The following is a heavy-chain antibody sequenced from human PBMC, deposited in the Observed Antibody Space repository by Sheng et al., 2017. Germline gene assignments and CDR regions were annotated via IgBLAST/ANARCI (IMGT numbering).Heavy chain of an antibody. D-gene: IGHD6-19*01. CDR2: ISSSGSTI. J-gene: IGHJ6*02. CDR1: GFTFSSYE. V-gene: IGHV3-48*03. CDR3: ARDPRGAVAGMWIYYYYYGMDV. Sequence: EVKLLESGGGLVQSGGSLRLSCAASGFTFSSYEMNWVRQAPGKGLEWVSYISSSGSTIYYADSVKGRFTISRDNAKNSLYLQMNSLRAEDTAVYYCARDPRGAVAGMWIYYYYYGMDVWGQGTTVTVSS.